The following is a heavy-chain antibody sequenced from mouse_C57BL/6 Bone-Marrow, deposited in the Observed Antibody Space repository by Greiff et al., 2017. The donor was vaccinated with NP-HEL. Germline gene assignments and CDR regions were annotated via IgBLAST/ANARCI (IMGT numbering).Heavy chain of an antibody. CDR3: ARWALRYRYYFDY. V-gene: IGHV1-81*01. Sequence: VQLQQSGAELARPGASVKLSCKASGYTFTSYGISWVKQRTGQGLEWIGEIYPRSGNTYYNEKFKGKATLTADKSSSTAYMELRSVTSEDSAVYFCARWALRYRYYFDYWGQGTTLTVSS. CDR1: GYTFTSYG. J-gene: IGHJ2*01. CDR2: IYPRSGNT. D-gene: IGHD1-1*01.